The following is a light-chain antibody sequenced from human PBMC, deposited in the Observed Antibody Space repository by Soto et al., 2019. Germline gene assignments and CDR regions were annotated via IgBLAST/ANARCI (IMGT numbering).Light chain of an antibody. V-gene: IGLV2-23*01. CDR3: CSYVGRVV. CDR1: SSDVGSYNL. Sequence: QSALTQTASVSGSPGQSITISCTGTSSDVGSYNLVSWYQQHPGKAPKLMIYEGSKRPSGVSNRFSGSKSGNTASLTISGLQAEDEADYYCCSYVGRVVFGGGTKVTVL. CDR2: EGS. J-gene: IGLJ3*02.